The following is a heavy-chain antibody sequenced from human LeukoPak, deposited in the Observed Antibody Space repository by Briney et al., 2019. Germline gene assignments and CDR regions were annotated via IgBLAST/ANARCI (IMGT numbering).Heavy chain of an antibody. J-gene: IGHJ3*02. CDR3: AKEGYSSGWCHGMGAFDI. CDR2: ISGSGGST. V-gene: IGHV3-23*01. CDR1: GFTFSSYA. D-gene: IGHD6-19*01. Sequence: GGSLRLSCAASGFTFSSYAMSWVRQAPGKGLEWVPAISGSGGSTYYADSVKGRFTISRDNSKNTLYLQMNSLRAEDTAVYYCAKEGYSSGWCHGMGAFDIWGQGTMVTVSS.